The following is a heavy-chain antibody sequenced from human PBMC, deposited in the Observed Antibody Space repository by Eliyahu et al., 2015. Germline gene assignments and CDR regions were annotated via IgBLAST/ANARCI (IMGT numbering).Heavy chain of an antibody. D-gene: IGHD3-3*01. J-gene: IGHJ4*02. CDR1: GFTFSSYA. CDR3: ARVKTYYDFWSGYPGFDY. CDR2: ISYDGSNK. V-gene: IGHV3-30-3*01. Sequence: GGVVQPGRSLRLSCAASGFTFSSYAMHWVRQAPGKGLEXVAVISYDGSNKYYADSVKGRFTISRDNSKNTLYLQMNSLRAEDTAVYYCARVKTYYDFWSGYPGFDYWGQGTLVTVSS.